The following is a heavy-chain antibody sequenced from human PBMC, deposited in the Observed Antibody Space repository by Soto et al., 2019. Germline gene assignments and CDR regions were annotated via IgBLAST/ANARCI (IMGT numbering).Heavy chain of an antibody. CDR3: AAREQWSESKDV. CDR1: GFTFRSYE. V-gene: IGHV3-48*03. J-gene: IGHJ6*02. Sequence: QPGGSLRLSCAASGFTFRSYEMNWVRQAPGKGLEWVSYISSSGGTIYYADSVKGRFTISRDNAKSSLYLQMNSLRDEDTAVYYCAAREQWSESKDVWGQGTTVTVSS. D-gene: IGHD6-19*01. CDR2: ISSSGGTI.